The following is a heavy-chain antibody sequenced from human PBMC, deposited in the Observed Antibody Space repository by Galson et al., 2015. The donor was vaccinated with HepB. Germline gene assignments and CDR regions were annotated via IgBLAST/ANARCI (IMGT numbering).Heavy chain of an antibody. D-gene: IGHD1-26*01. V-gene: IGHV4-31*03. CDR1: GAPVNSGGYF. J-gene: IGHJ4*02. CDR2: IYHSGFT. Sequence: TLSLTCSVSGAPVNSGGYFWSWIRQHPGRGLEWIGDIYHSGFTYSSPSLKSRLILSVDTAKNQFTLNLSSVTAADTATDYCARGSQRYFDYWGQGSLVTVSS. CDR3: ARGSQRYFDY.